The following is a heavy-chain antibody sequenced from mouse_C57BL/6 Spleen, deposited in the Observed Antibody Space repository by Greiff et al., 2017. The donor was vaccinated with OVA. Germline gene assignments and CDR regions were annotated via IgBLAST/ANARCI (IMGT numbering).Heavy chain of an antibody. CDR3: AREDWEYYFDY. CDR1: GYSITSGYY. CDR2: ISYDGSN. V-gene: IGHV3-6*01. Sequence: DVQLQESGPGLVKPSQSLSLTCSVTGYSITSGYYWNWIRQFPGNKLEWMGYISYDGSNNYNPSLKNRISITRDTSKNQFFLKLNSVTTEDTATYYCAREDWEYYFDYWGQGTTLTVSS. D-gene: IGHD4-1*01. J-gene: IGHJ2*01.